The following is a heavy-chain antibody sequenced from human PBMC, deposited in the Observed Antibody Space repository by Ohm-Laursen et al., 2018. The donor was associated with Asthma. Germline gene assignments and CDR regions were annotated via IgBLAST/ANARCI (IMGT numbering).Heavy chain of an antibody. Sequence: SLRLSCAASGFTFSTSVMHWVRQAPGKGLEWVAVTSSDERNKHYADSVKGRFTISKDNSKNTLFLQMNSLRAEDTAVYYCARDLVGATKDYWGQGTLVTVSS. D-gene: IGHD1-26*01. CDR2: TSSDERNK. J-gene: IGHJ4*02. CDR1: GFTFSTSV. V-gene: IGHV3-30*04. CDR3: ARDLVGATKDY.